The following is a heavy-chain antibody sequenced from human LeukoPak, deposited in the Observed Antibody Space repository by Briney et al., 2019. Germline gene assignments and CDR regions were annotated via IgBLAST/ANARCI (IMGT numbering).Heavy chain of an antibody. CDR1: GVSISGSYYY. Sequence: PSETLSLTCAVSGVSISGSYYYWGWIRQPPGKGLEWIGSIYYSGSTYYNPSLKSRVTISVDTSKNQFSLKLSSVTAADTAVYYCAREVAAASYFDYWGQGTLVTVSS. CDR3: AREVAAASYFDY. V-gene: IGHV4-39*07. J-gene: IGHJ4*02. D-gene: IGHD6-13*01. CDR2: IYYSGST.